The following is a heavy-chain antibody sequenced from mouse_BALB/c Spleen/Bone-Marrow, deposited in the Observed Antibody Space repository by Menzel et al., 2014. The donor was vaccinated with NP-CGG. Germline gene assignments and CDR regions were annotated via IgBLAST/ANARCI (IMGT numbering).Heavy chain of an antibody. D-gene: IGHD1-1*01. J-gene: IGHJ2*01. CDR1: GFNIKDTY. Sequence: VHVKQSGAELVKPGASVKLSCTASGFNIKDTYMHWVKQRPEQGLEWTGRIDPANVNTKYDPKFQGKATITADTSSNTAYLQLSSLTSEDTAVYYCASYVYGYYLDYWGQGTTLTVSS. CDR2: IDPANVNT. V-gene: IGHV14-3*02. CDR3: ASYVYGYYLDY.